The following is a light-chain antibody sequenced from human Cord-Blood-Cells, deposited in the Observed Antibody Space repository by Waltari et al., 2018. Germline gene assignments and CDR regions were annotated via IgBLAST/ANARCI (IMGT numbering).Light chain of an antibody. V-gene: IGKV3-11*01. Sequence: EIVLTQSPATLSSSPGDRATLSCRASQSVSSYLAWYQQKPGQAPRLLIYDASNRATGIPARFSGSGSGTDFTLTISSLEPEDFAVYYCQQRSNWPPETFGGGTKVEIK. CDR2: DAS. J-gene: IGKJ4*01. CDR1: QSVSSY. CDR3: QQRSNWPPET.